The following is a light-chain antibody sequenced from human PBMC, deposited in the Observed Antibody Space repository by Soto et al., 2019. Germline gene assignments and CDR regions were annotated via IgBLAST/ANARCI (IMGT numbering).Light chain of an antibody. V-gene: IGLV2-23*01. CDR2: EGS. CDR1: SSDVGSYNL. J-gene: IGLJ2*01. Sequence: QSALTQPASVSGSPGQSITISCTGTSSDVGSYNLVSWYQQHTGKAPKLMIYEGSKRPSGVSNRFSGPKSGNTASLTISGLQAEDEADYYCCSYAGSSTLVFGGGTKLTVL. CDR3: CSYAGSSTLV.